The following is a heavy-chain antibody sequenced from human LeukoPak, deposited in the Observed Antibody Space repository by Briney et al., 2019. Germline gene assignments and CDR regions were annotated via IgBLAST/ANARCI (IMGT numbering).Heavy chain of an antibody. CDR2: IDDSGNT. J-gene: IGHJ4*02. D-gene: IGHD3-10*01. Sequence: SETLSLTCLVSGGSMKRSYWTWIRQAPGKGLEWIGNIDDSGNTNYSPSLKSRVTISLDTSKNQFSLRVTSVTAADRGLYFCARDRERYYGSGSFDYWGQGTLVTVSS. CDR1: GGSMKRSY. CDR3: ARDRERYYGSGSFDY. V-gene: IGHV4-59*01.